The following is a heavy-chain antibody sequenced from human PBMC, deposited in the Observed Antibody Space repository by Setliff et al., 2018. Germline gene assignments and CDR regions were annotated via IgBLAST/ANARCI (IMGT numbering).Heavy chain of an antibody. CDR3: ARNIMIFGVLNTAEYFQH. Sequence: GASVKVSCKTSDYILTSYGLSWVRQAPGQGLEWMGWISAYNGNTKSAQKFQGRVTMTTDTSTSTAYMDLRSLRSDDTAVYYCARNIMIFGVLNTAEYFQHWGQGTLVTVSS. V-gene: IGHV1-18*01. CDR2: ISAYNGNT. CDR1: DYILTSYG. D-gene: IGHD3-3*01. J-gene: IGHJ1*01.